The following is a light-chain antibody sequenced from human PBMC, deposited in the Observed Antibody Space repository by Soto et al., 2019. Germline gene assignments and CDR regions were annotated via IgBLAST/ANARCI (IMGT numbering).Light chain of an antibody. CDR2: AAS. CDR3: QQYQSWPFP. V-gene: IGKV3-15*01. CDR1: QHVSSH. J-gene: IGKJ2*01. Sequence: ERVMTQSPATLSVSPGEGATLSCRANQHVSSHIAWYQHKPGQAPRLLIHAASTRAPGVPVRFSGSGSGTEFTLTISRLQFEDFAVYYCQQYQSWPFPFGQGTKLEIK.